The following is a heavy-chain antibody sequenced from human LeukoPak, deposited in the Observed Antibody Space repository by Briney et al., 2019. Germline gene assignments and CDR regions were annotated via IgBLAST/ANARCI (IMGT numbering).Heavy chain of an antibody. Sequence: PGGSLRLSCAASGFTFSSYWMSWVRQAPGKGLEWVANIKQDGSEKYYVDSVKGRFTISRDNAKNSLYLQMNSLRAEDTAVYYCARILYGDNGDAFDTWGQGTMVTASS. V-gene: IGHV3-7*05. J-gene: IGHJ3*02. CDR3: ARILYGDNGDAFDT. D-gene: IGHD4-17*01. CDR2: IKQDGSEK. CDR1: GFTFSSYW.